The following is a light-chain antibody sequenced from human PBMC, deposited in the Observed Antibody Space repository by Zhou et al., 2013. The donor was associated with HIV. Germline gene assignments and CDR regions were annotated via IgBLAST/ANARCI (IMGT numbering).Light chain of an antibody. CDR2: GAS. CDR1: QSVSSTY. Sequence: EIVLTQSPASLSLSPGDRATLSCRASQSVSSTYLAWYQQKPGQAPRLLIHGASIRATGVPARFSGSGSGTEFTLTISILQSEDFAVYYCQQYNNWLEYTFGQGTKLEIK. V-gene: IGKV3D-15*03. J-gene: IGKJ2*01. CDR3: QQYNNWLEYT.